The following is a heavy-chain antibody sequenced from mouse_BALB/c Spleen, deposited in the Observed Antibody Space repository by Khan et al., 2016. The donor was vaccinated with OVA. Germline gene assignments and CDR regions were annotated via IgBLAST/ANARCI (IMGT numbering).Heavy chain of an antibody. CDR3: TRDGAYYRSDGWFAY. J-gene: IGHJ3*01. V-gene: IGHV1-4*01. D-gene: IGHD2-14*01. Sequence: QVQLQQSGAELARPGASVKMSCKASGYTFTSYTMHWVKQRPGQGLEWIGYINPSSSYPNYNQKFKDKATLTADKSSSTAYRQLSSLTSEYSAVYYRTRDGAYYRSDGWFAYWGQGTLVTVSA. CDR2: INPSSSYP. CDR1: GYTFTSYT.